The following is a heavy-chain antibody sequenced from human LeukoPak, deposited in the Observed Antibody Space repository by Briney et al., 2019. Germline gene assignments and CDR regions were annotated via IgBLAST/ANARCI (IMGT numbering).Heavy chain of an antibody. CDR2: ISSSGNTI. CDR1: GFTFSDYY. CDR3: ARVTPYYYYYMDV. D-gene: IGHD4-23*01. J-gene: IGHJ6*03. V-gene: IGHV3-11*04. Sequence: GGSLRLSCAASGFTFSDYYMSWIRQAPGKGLEWVSYISSSGNTIYYADSVNGRFTISRDNAKNSLYLQMNSLRAEDTAVYYCARVTPYYYYYMDVWGKGTTVTVSS.